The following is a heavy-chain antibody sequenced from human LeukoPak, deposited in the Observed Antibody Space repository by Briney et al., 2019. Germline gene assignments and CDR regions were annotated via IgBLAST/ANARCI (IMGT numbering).Heavy chain of an antibody. J-gene: IGHJ4*02. CDR1: GFTFSDYY. V-gene: IGHV3-11*04. CDR3: ASRKVYYYDSSADY. Sequence: PGGSLRLSCAASGFTFSDYYMSWIRQAPGKGLEWVSYISSSGSTIYYADSVKGRFTISRDNAKNSLYLQMNSLRAEDTAVYYCASRKVYYYDSSADYWGRGTLVTVSS. D-gene: IGHD3-22*01. CDR2: ISSSGSTI.